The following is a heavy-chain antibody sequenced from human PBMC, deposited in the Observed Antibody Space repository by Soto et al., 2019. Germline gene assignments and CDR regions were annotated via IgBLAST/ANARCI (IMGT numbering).Heavy chain of an antibody. CDR2: INSDNGNT. V-gene: IGHV1-3*01. D-gene: IGHD3-9*01. CDR3: ARGQRAYDLLTAFDH. J-gene: IGHJ4*02. CDR1: GYTFTNYA. Sequence: QVQFVQSGAEVKKPGASVKVSCKTSGYTFTNYAIHWVRQAPGQRLNWMGWINSDNGNTKYSQEFQGRVTITRDTSATTAYIELSSLTSADTAVYYCARGQRAYDLLTAFDHWGQGTLVSVSS.